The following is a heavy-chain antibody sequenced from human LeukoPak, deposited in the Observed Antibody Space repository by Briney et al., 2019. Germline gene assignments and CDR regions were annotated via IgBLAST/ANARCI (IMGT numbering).Heavy chain of an antibody. CDR2: IYYSGST. CDR1: GGSISSGGYY. J-gene: IGHJ5*02. V-gene: IGHV4-31*03. Sequence: SETLSLTCTVSGGSISSGGYYWSWIRQHPGKGLEWIGYIYYSGSTYYNPSLKSRVTISVDTSKNQFSLKLSSVTAADTAVYYCARAEVTYYYDSSGQGLGSWGQGTLVTVSS. CDR3: ARAEVTYYYDSSGQGLGS. D-gene: IGHD3-22*01.